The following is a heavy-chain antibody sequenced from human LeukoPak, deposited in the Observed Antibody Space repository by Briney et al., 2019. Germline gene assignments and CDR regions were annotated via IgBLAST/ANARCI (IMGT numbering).Heavy chain of an antibody. D-gene: IGHD3-10*01. Sequence: GGSLRLSCAASGFTFSSYAMSWVRQAPGKGLEWVSGISGSGGSTYYADSVKGRFTISRDNSKNTLYLQMNSLRAEDTAVYYCARDYYGSAYYFDYWGQGTLVTVSS. CDR2: ISGSGGST. V-gene: IGHV3-23*01. CDR3: ARDYYGSAYYFDY. CDR1: GFTFSSYA. J-gene: IGHJ4*02.